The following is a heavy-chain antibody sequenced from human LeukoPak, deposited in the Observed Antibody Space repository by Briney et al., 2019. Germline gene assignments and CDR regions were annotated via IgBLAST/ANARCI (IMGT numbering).Heavy chain of an antibody. CDR3: ARDLPDYDILTGYRWFDP. D-gene: IGHD3-9*01. CDR2: IKQDGSET. V-gene: IGHV3-7*03. J-gene: IGHJ5*02. Sequence: GGSLRLSCAASGFTFSSYWMSWVRQAPGNGLEWVANIKQDGSETYYVDSVKGRFTISRDNAKNSLYLQMNSLRAEDTAVYYCARDLPDYDILTGYRWFDPWGQGTLVTVSS. CDR1: GFTFSSYW.